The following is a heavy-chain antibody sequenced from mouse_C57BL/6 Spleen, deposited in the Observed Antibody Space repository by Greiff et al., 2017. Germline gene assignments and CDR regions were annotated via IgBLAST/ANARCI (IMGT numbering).Heavy chain of an antibody. Sequence: QVQLQQSGPGLVQPSQSLSITCTVSGFSLTSYGVHWVRQSPGKGLEWLGVLWRGGSTDYYAAFMSRLGITKENSKSQVFFKMNSLQAYDTAIYYCAKAYYSNYYYAMDYGGQGTSVTVSS. V-gene: IGHV2-5*01. J-gene: IGHJ4*01. CDR1: GFSLTSYG. CDR2: LWRGGST. CDR3: AKAYYSNYYYAMDY. D-gene: IGHD2-5*01.